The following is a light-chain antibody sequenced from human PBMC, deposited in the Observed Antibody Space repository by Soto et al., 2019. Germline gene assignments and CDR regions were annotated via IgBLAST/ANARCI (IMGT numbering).Light chain of an antibody. CDR3: QQYESYSWT. CDR2: DTS. V-gene: IGKV3-15*01. J-gene: IGKJ1*01. CDR1: ENVSSRY. Sequence: PGERATLSCRASENVSSRYLAWYHQKPGQAPRLLIYDTSTRATGIPARFSGSGSGTEFTLTISSLQPDDFATYYCQQYESYSWTFGQGTKVHI.